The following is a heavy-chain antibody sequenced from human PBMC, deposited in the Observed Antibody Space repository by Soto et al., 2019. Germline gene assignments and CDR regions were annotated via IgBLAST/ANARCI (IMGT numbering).Heavy chain of an antibody. Sequence: ASVKVSCKASGYTFTSYGISWVRQAPGQGLEWMGWISAYNGNTNYAQKLQGRVTMTTDTSTSTAYMELRSLRSDDTAVYYCARDTIAGSPLGLFDIWGQGTMVTVSS. CDR1: GYTFTSYG. D-gene: IGHD3-9*01. CDR2: ISAYNGNT. CDR3: ARDTIAGSPLGLFDI. V-gene: IGHV1-18*04. J-gene: IGHJ3*02.